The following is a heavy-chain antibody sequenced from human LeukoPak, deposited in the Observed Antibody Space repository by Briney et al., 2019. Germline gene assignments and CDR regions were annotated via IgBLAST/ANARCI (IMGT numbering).Heavy chain of an antibody. CDR2: INSDGSST. V-gene: IGHV3-74*01. CDR3: ARDGFCSAGRCYGMDV. CDR1: GFTFSNYW. D-gene: IGHD2-15*01. J-gene: IGHJ6*02. Sequence: GGSLTLSCAASGFTFSNYWMHWVRQAPGKGLVWVSRINSDGSSTDYADSVKGRFTISRDNAKNTLYLQMNSLRAGDTAVYYCARDGFCSAGRCYGMDVWGQGTTVTVSS.